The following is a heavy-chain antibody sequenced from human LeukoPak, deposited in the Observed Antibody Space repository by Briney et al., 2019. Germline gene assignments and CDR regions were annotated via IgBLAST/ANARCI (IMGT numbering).Heavy chain of an antibody. J-gene: IGHJ4*02. V-gene: IGHV1-18*01. CDR3: ARSSLGTITAGPFDY. D-gene: IGHD5-12*01. CDR1: GYTFSSHG. CDR2: ISGYNGNT. Sequence: GASVKVSCKASGYTFSSHGIAWVRQAPGQGLEWMGWISGYNGNTNYAQKLQGRVSMTTDTSTTTAYMELRSLTSDDTALYYCARSSLGTITAGPFDYWGQGTLVTVSS.